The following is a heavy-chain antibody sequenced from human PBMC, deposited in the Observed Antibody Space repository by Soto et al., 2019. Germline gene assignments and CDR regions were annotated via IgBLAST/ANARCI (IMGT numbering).Heavy chain of an antibody. J-gene: IGHJ4*02. D-gene: IGHD3-22*01. CDR3: ATIGYST. V-gene: IGHV4-39*01. Sequence: QLQLQESGPGLVKPSETLSLTCTVSGVSISSSSYNWAWIRQPPGKGLEWIGSIYYSGRTYYNPSLKSRVTISVDTSKNQFSLKLSSVTAADTAVYYCATIGYSTWGQGTLVTVSS. CDR2: IYYSGRT. CDR1: GVSISSSSYN.